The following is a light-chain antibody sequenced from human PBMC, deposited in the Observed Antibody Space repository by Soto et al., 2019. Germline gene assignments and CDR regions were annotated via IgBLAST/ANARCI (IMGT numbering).Light chain of an antibody. CDR3: QQYYHSPRT. J-gene: IGKJ1*01. Sequence: EIVLTQSPCTLSLSPGERATISCRASQSVSSRYFAWFQQRPGQVPRLLILCSSSRAPGIPDRFSGSGSGTDFTLTISRLEPEDFGVYYCQQYYHSPRTFGQGSKVEIK. V-gene: IGKV3-20*01. CDR2: CSS. CDR1: QSVSSRY.